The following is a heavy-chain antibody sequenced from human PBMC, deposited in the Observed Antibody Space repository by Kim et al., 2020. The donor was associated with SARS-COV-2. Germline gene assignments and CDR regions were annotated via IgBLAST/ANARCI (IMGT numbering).Heavy chain of an antibody. J-gene: IGHJ4*02. V-gene: IGHV3-15*01. CDR3: TTDDYYLAGSFDY. D-gene: IGHD2-21*02. Sequence: YAAPVKGRFTISRDDSKNTLYLQMNSLKTEDTAVYYCTTDDYYLAGSFDYCGQGTLVTVSS.